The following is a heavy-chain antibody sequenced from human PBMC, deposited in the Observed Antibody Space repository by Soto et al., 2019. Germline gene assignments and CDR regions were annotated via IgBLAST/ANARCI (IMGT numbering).Heavy chain of an antibody. D-gene: IGHD3-10*01. J-gene: IGHJ4*02. V-gene: IGHV3-74*01. CDR3: AKDRSSDYGSAPDY. Sequence: PGRGLGWVSRINSDGSSTSYADSVKGRFTISRDNSKNTLYLQMNSLRAEDTAVYYCAKDRSSDYGSAPDYWGQGTLVTVSS. CDR2: INSDGSST.